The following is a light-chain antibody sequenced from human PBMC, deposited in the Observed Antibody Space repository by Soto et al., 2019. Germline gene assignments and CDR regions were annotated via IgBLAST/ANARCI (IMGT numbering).Light chain of an antibody. CDR3: QQYDSCPYT. V-gene: IGKV1-5*03. Sequence: DIQMTQSPSTLSASVGDRVTITCRASQSIRTWLAWYQQKPGKAPKVLIYKASSLETGVPPRFSGSGSGTEFTLTISSLQPGDFATYYCQQYDSCPYTFGQGTKLEIK. J-gene: IGKJ2*01. CDR2: KAS. CDR1: QSIRTW.